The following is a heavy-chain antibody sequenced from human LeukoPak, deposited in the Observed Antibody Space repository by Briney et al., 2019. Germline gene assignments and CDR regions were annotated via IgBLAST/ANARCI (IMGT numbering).Heavy chain of an antibody. J-gene: IGHJ3*02. Sequence: KSSETLSLTCTVSGGSISSYYWSWIRQPPGKGLEWIGSIYYSGSTNYNPSLKSRVTILVDTSKNQFSLKLSSVTAADTAVYYCARTSGYDAFDIWGQGTMVTVSS. CDR2: IYYSGST. V-gene: IGHV4-59*01. CDR1: GGSISSYY. CDR3: ARTSGYDAFDI. D-gene: IGHD3-22*01.